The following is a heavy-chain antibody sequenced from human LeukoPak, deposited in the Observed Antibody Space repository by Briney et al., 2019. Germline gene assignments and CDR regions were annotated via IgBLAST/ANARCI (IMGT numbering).Heavy chain of an antibody. V-gene: IGHV3-48*03. CDR1: GFIFSSYE. CDR3: ARREYCSGGTCKGFDP. Sequence: PGGSLRLSCAASGFIFSSYEMNWVRQAPGKGLEWVSYISSSGSTIYYADSVKGRFTISRDNAKNSLYLQMNSLRAEETAVYYCARREYCSGGTCKGFDPWGQGTLVTVSS. CDR2: ISSSGSTI. J-gene: IGHJ5*02. D-gene: IGHD2-15*01.